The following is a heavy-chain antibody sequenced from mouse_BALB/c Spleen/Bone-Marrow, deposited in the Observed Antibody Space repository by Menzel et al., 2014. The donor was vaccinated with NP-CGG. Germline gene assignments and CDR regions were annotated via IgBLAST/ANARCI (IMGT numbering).Heavy chain of an antibody. CDR3: ARDTGGITLDY. Sequence: EVKVVESGGGLVQPGGSLRLSCAPSGFTFTDYYMNWVRQPPGKALEWLGFIRNKANGYTTEFSASVKGRFTISRDNSQSILYLQMNTLRAEDSATYYCARDTGGITLDYWGQGTTLTVSS. D-gene: IGHD1-1*01. CDR2: IRNKANGYTT. CDR1: GFTFTDYY. J-gene: IGHJ2*01. V-gene: IGHV7-3*02.